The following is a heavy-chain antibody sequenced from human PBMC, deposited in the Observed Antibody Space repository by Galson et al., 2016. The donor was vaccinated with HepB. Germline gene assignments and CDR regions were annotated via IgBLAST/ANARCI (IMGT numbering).Heavy chain of an antibody. Sequence: SLRLSCAGSGFTFSSYGMTWVRQAPGKGLEDVSSISMSGGSRNYAESVKGRFTISRDNSRSTLFLQMNSLRLEDTGVYYCVQGSTAPAVWGKGTTVTVSS. V-gene: IGHV3-23*01. CDR3: VQGSTAPAV. CDR2: ISMSGGSR. CDR1: GFTFSSYG. J-gene: IGHJ6*04. D-gene: IGHD1-26*01.